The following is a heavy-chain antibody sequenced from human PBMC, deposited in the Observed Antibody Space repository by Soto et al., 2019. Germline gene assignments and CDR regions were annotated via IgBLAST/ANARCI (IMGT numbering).Heavy chain of an antibody. CDR2: INHSGST. CDR3: ARVSGSSWYPVVDYGMDV. J-gene: IGHJ6*02. CDR1: GGSFSGYY. D-gene: IGHD6-13*01. V-gene: IGHV4-34*01. Sequence: SETLSLTCAVYGGSFSGYYWSWIRQPPGKGLEWIGEINHSGSTNYNPSLKSRVTISVDTSKNQFSLKLGSVTAADTAVYYCARVSGSSWYPVVDYGMDVWGQGTTVTVSS.